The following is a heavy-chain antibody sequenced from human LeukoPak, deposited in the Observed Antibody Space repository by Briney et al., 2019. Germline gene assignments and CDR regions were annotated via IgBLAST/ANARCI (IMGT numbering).Heavy chain of an antibody. V-gene: IGHV4-34*01. Sequence: SETLSLTCAVYGGSFSGYYWSWIRQPPGKGLEWIGEINHSGSTNYNPSLKSRATISVDKSNNQFSLKLNSMTAADTAVYYCARNAGNSDVDYWGQGILVTVSS. CDR1: GGSFSGYY. D-gene: IGHD4-23*01. J-gene: IGHJ4*02. CDR2: INHSGST. CDR3: ARNAGNSDVDY.